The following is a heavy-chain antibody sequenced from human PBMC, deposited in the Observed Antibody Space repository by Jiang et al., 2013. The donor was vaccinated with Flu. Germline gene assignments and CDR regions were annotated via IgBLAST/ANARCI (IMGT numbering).Heavy chain of an antibody. CDR1: GYSFTSYW. CDR3: ARPRDMVRGVIYAFDI. J-gene: IGHJ3*02. V-gene: IGHV5-51*01. D-gene: IGHD3-10*01. CDR2: IYPGDSDT. Sequence: GAEVKKPGESLKISCKGSGYSFTSYWIGWVRQMPGKGLEWMGIIYPGDSDTRYSPSFQGQVTISADKSISTAYLQWSSLKASDTAMYYCARPRDMVRGVIYAFDIWGQGTMVTVSS.